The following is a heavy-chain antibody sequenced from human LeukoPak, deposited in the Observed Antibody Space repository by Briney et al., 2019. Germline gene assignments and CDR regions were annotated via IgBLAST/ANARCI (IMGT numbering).Heavy chain of an antibody. V-gene: IGHV4-39*01. J-gene: IGHJ4*02. CDR2: IYYSGST. CDR1: GGSISSSSYY. CDR3: ATERRGYSYGCFDY. Sequence: PSGTLSLTCTVSGGSISSSSYYWGWIRQPPGKGLEWIGSIYYSGSTYYNPSLKSRVTISVDTSKNQFSLKLSSVTAADTAVYYCATERRGYSYGCFDYWGQGTLVTVSS. D-gene: IGHD5-18*01.